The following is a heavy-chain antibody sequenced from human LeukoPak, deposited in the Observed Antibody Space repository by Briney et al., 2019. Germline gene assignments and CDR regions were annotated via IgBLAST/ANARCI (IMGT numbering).Heavy chain of an antibody. CDR3: AKLTPASNY. CDR1: GFTFSDYA. D-gene: IGHD2-15*01. CDR2: ITTNGVSA. V-gene: IGHV3-23*01. Sequence: GGSLRLSCAASGFTFSDYAMTWVRQAPGKGQEWVSSITTNGVSANYADSVKGRFTISRDNSKNTLYLQMNSLRAEDTALYYCAKLTPASNYWGQGTLVTVSS. J-gene: IGHJ4*02.